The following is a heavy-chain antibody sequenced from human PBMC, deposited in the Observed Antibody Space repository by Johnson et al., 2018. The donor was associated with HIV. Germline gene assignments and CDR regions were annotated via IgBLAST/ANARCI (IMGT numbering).Heavy chain of an antibody. V-gene: IGHV3-20*04. J-gene: IGHJ3*02. CDR1: GFTFDEYG. D-gene: IGHD3-10*01. CDR3: VRGRGSYGGPAEFDI. CDR2: INWNGGRT. Sequence: MLLVESGGGVVRPGGSLRLSCAASGFTFDEYGMSWVRQAPGKGLEWASGINWNGGRTGYADSMKGRFTISRDNAKNSLYLQMNSLRAEETALCYWVRGRGSYGGPAEFDIWGQGTMVTVSS.